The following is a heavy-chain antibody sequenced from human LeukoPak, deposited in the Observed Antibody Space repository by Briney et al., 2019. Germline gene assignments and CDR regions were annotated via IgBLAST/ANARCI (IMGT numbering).Heavy chain of an antibody. CDR1: GFSFSSYA. V-gene: IGHV3-23*01. D-gene: IGHD2-2*01. Sequence: PGGSLRLSCAASGFSFSSYAMSWVRQAPGKGLEWVSAISGNSGSTYYADSVKGRFTISRDNSKNTLYLQMDSLRAEDTAVYYCAKFIVVVPAAVSPPFDYWGQGTLVTVSS. CDR3: AKFIVVVPAAVSPPFDY. J-gene: IGHJ4*02. CDR2: ISGNSGST.